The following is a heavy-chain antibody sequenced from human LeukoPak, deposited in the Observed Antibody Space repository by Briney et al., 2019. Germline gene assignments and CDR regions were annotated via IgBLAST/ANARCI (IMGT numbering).Heavy chain of an antibody. Sequence: GGSLRLSCAASGFTFSSYGMHWVRQAPGKGLEWVAVISYDGSNKYYADSVKGRFTISRDNSKNTLYLQMNSLRAEDTAVYYCAKVHLNSNLDYWGQGTLVTVSS. D-gene: IGHD3-3*02. CDR3: AKVHLNSNLDY. V-gene: IGHV3-30*18. CDR1: GFTFSSYG. J-gene: IGHJ4*02. CDR2: ISYDGSNK.